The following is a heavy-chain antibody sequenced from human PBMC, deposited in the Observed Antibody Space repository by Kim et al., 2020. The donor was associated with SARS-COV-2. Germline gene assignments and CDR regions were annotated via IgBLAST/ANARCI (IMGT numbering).Heavy chain of an antibody. D-gene: IGHD2-15*01. Sequence: SETLSLTCTVSGGSISSGYYLWTWIRQHPGKGLEWIGYISYSGSTYYYNPSLKNRVTISVDTSKNQFSLKLSSVTAADTAVCYCARDLASSAGFDYWGQGTLVTVSS. CDR1: GGSISSGYYL. J-gene: IGHJ4*02. V-gene: IGHV4-31*03. CDR2: ISYSGSTY. CDR3: ARDLASSAGFDY.